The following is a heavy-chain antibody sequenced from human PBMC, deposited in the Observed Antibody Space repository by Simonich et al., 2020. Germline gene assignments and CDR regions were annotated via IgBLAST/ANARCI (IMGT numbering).Heavy chain of an antibody. D-gene: IGHD2-15*01. V-gene: IGHV4-38-2*01. J-gene: IGHJ4*02. CDR3: ARAHSRYCSGGSCYFDY. Sequence: QVQLQESGPGLVKPSETLSLTCAVSGYSISSGYYWGWIRQPPGKGLEWIGGIYHNGRTYYNPSLKSQVTIAVDTSKNQFSLKLSPVTAADTAVYYCARAHSRYCSGGSCYFDYWGQGTLVTVSS. CDR2: IYHNGRT. CDR1: GYSISSGYY.